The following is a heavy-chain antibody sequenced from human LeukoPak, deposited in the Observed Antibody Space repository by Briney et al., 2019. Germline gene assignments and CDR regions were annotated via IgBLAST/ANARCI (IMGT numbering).Heavy chain of an antibody. CDR2: IYHSGST. CDR3: ARKVLATVTSFWFFL. D-gene: IGHD2-15*01. V-gene: IGHV4-38-2*02. Sequence: SETLSLTCTVSGYSISSGFYWGWIRQPPGKGLEWIGSIYHSGSTYFNPSLKSRVTISVDTSNNQLSLKLGSVTAADAAVYYCARKVLATVTSFWFFLWGQGNPGPGST. J-gene: IGHJ4*02. CDR1: GYSISSGFY.